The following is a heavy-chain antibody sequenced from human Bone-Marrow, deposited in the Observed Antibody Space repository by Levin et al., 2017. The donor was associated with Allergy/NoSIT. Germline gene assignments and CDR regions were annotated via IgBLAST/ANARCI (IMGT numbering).Heavy chain of an antibody. J-gene: IGHJ4*02. Sequence: GGSLRLSCAASGFTVSSNYMSWVRQAPGKGPEWVSVIYSVGSTYYADSVKGRFTISRDNSKNTLYLHMNSLRAEDTAVYYCARGWFGELLSYWGQGTLVTVSS. CDR3: ARGWFGELLSY. CDR1: GFTVSSNY. CDR2: IYSVGST. D-gene: IGHD3-10*01. V-gene: IGHV3-53*01.